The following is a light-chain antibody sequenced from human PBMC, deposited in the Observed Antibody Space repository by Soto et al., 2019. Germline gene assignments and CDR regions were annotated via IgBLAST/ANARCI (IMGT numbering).Light chain of an antibody. CDR3: QQYGSSPYT. Sequence: EIVLTQSPGTLSLSPGERATLSCRASQSVSSSYLAWYQQKPGQAPRLLIYGASSRATGIPDRFSGSESGTDSTLTISRLEPEDFAVYYCQQYGSSPYTFGQGTKLEIK. J-gene: IGKJ2*01. CDR2: GAS. CDR1: QSVSSSY. V-gene: IGKV3-20*01.